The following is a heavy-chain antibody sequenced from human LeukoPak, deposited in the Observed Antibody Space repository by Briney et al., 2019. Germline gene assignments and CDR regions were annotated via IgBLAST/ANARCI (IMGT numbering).Heavy chain of an antibody. J-gene: IGHJ4*02. CDR3: ARDTGGGYSCYDC. Sequence: GGSLRLSCAASGFTFSSYWMTWIRQAPGKGLEWVANIKQDGSEKYYVDSVKGRFTISRDNAKNSLYLQMSSLRAEDTAVHYCARDTGGGYSCYDCWGQGTLVTVSS. CDR2: IKQDGSEK. V-gene: IGHV3-7*01. CDR1: GFTFSSYW. D-gene: IGHD5-18*01.